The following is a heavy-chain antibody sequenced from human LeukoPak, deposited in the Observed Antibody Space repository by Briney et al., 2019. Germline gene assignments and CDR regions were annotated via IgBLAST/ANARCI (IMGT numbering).Heavy chain of an antibody. D-gene: IGHD2-2*01. CDR3: ARRSHCSSTSCPRGHYYYYYMDV. Sequence: PSETLSLNCTVSGGSISSSSYYWGWIRQPPGKGLEWIGSIYYSGSTYYNPSLKSRVTISVDTSKNQFSLKLSSVTAADTAVYSCARRSHCSSTSCPRGHYYYYYMDVWGKGTTVTVSS. J-gene: IGHJ6*03. V-gene: IGHV4-39*01. CDR2: IYYSGST. CDR1: GGSISSSSYY.